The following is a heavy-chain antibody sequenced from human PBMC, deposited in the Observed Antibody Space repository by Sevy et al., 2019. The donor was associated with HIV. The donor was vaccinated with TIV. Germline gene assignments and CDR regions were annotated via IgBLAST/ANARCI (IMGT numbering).Heavy chain of an antibody. V-gene: IGHV3-21*01. CDR1: EFTFNDDF. CDR2: ISSRSTYI. CDR3: ARDRDDYTSGRRHPYYYYHGMDV. Sequence: GGSLRLSCVGSEFTFNDDFMTWVRQAPGKGLEWVSSISSRSTYIYYADSVKGRFTISRDNAKNSMFLQMNILRPEDTAVYYCARDRDDYTSGRRHPYYYYHGMDVWGQGTTVTVSS. D-gene: IGHD3-10*01. J-gene: IGHJ6*02.